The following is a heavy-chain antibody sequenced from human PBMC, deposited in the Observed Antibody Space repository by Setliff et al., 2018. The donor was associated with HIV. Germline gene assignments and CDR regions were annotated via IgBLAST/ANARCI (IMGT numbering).Heavy chain of an antibody. CDR2: IFHSGTT. Sequence: PSETLSLTCAVSGGSVSSTNWWNWVRQPPGKGLEWIGEIFHSGTTNYNPSLKSRVTISVDTSKNQFSLKLSSVTAADTAVYYCARVGEGYSGDMDVWGKGTTVTVSS. CDR3: ARVGEGYSGDMDV. D-gene: IGHD5-12*01. J-gene: IGHJ6*03. V-gene: IGHV4-4*02. CDR1: GGSVSSTNW.